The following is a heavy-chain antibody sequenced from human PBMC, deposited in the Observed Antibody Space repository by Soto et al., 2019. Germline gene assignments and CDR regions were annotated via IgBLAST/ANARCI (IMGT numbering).Heavy chain of an antibody. CDR3: ARLPDAQQLFYGMDV. V-gene: IGHV5-51*01. D-gene: IGHD6-13*01. CDR1: GYSSTSYW. CDR2: IYPGDSDT. J-gene: IGHJ6*02. Sequence: PGESLKISCKGSGYSSTSYWIGWVRQMPGKGLEWMGIIYPGDSDTRYSPSFQGQVTISADKSISTAYLQWSSLKASDTAMYYCARLPDAQQLFYGMDVWGQGTTVTV.